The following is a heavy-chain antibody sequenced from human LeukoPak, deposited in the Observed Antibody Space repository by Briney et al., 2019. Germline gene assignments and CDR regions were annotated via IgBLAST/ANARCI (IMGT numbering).Heavy chain of an antibody. CDR3: AKDFYGSGDY. V-gene: IGHV3-74*01. Sequence: GGSLRLSCAASGFTFSTYWMLWVRHAPGKGLVWVSRISNDGSITNYADSVKGRFTISRDNANNTLYLHMNSLTADDTALYYCAKDFYGSGDYWGQGTLVTVSS. D-gene: IGHD3-10*01. J-gene: IGHJ4*02. CDR1: GFTFSTYW. CDR2: ISNDGSIT.